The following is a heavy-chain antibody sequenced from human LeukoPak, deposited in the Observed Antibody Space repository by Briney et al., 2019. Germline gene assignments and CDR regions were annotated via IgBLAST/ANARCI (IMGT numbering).Heavy chain of an antibody. CDR2: TNPNTGGT. V-gene: IGHV1-2*02. CDR3: ASVEMATIGFEH. CDR1: GYNFIGYH. J-gene: IGHJ4*02. D-gene: IGHD5-12*01. Sequence: ASVKVSCKASGYNFIGYHMHWVRQAPGQGLEWMGWTNPNTGGTKYAQKFQGRVTMTRDTSISTAYMELSSLRSDDTAVYFCASVEMATIGFEHWGQGTLVTVSS.